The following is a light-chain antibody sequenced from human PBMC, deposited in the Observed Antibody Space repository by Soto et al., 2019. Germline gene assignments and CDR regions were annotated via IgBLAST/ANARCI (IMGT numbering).Light chain of an antibody. CDR3: QQRSNWPPMYT. CDR1: QSVSSY. J-gene: IGKJ2*01. CDR2: DAS. V-gene: IGKV3-11*01. Sequence: EIVLTQSPATLSLSPGERATLSCRASQSVSSYLAWYQQKPGQAPRLLIYDASNRATGIPARFSGSGSGTDFTLTISSLAPEDFAVYDCQQRSNWPPMYTFGQGTKLEIK.